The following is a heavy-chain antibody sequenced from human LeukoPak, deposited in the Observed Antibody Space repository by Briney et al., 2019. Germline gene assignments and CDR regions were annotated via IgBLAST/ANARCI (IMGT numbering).Heavy chain of an antibody. Sequence: ASVKVSCKASGYNLNTYHMHWVRQAPGKGLEWMGGFDPEDGETIYAQKFQGRVTMTEDTSTDTAYMELSSLRSEDTAVYYCATDLRPRIVGATGSAFDIWGQGTMVTVSS. D-gene: IGHD1-26*01. J-gene: IGHJ3*02. CDR3: ATDLRPRIVGATGSAFDI. CDR1: GYNLNTYH. V-gene: IGHV1-24*01. CDR2: FDPEDGET.